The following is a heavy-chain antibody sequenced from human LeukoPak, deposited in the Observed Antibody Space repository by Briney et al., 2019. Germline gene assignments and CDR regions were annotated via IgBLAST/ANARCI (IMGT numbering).Heavy chain of an antibody. CDR2: INPNSGGT. J-gene: IGHJ6*03. CDR1: GYTFTGYY. Sequence: ASVKVSCKASGYTFTGYYMHWVRQAPRQGLEWMGWINPNSGGTNYAQKFQGRVTMTRDTSISTAYMELSRLRSDDTAVYYCARFRAGATYYYYYMDVWGKGTTVTVSS. CDR3: ARFRAGATYYYYYMDV. V-gene: IGHV1-2*02. D-gene: IGHD1-26*01.